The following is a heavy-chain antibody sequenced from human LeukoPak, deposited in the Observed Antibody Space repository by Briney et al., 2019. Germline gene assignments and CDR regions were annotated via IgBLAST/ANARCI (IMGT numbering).Heavy chain of an antibody. D-gene: IGHD4-11*01. J-gene: IGHJ4*02. CDR2: IWYDGSNK. V-gene: IGHV3-33*01. Sequence: GGSLRLSCAASGFTFSSYGMHLVRQAPGKGLEWVAVIWYDGSNKYYADSVKGRFTISRDNSKNTLYLQMNSLRAEDTAVYYCARDYDYSRGFDYWGQGTLVTVSS. CDR3: ARDYDYSRGFDY. CDR1: GFTFSSYG.